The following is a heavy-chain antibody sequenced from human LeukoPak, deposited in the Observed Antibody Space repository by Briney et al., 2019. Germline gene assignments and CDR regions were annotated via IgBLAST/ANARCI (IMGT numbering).Heavy chain of an antibody. CDR2: IKSKTDGGTT. Sequence: GGSLRLSCAASGFTFSNAWMSWVRQAPGKGLEWVGRIKSKTDGGTTDYAAPVKGRFTISRDDSKNTLYLQMNSLKTEDTAVYYCTTPPTRGYSYGIDYWGQGTLVTVSS. J-gene: IGHJ4*02. D-gene: IGHD5-18*01. CDR3: TTPPTRGYSYGIDY. V-gene: IGHV3-15*01. CDR1: GFTFSNAW.